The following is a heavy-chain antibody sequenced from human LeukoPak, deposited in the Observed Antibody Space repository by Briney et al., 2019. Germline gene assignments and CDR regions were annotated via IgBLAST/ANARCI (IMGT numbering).Heavy chain of an antibody. CDR2: IYYSGST. J-gene: IGHJ4*02. CDR1: GGSISSYY. D-gene: IGHD2/OR15-2a*01. V-gene: IGHV4-59*08. Sequence: SETLSLTYTVSGGSISSYYWSWIRQPPGKGLEWIGYIYYSGSTNYNPSLKSRVTISVDTSKNQFSLKLSSVTAADTAVYYCASLSPGGQAIDYWGQGTLVTVSS. CDR3: ASLSPGGQAIDY.